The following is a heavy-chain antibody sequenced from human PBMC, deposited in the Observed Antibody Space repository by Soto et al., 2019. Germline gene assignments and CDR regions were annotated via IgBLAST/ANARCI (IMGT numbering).Heavy chain of an antibody. CDR1: GGTFSSYA. J-gene: IGHJ5*02. Sequence: QVQLVQSGAEVKKPGSSVKVSCKASGGTFSSYAISWVRQAPGQGLEWMGGIIPIFGTANYAQKFQGRVTITAEESTSTAYMELSSLRSEDTAVYYCARGHCGGDCYPVGWFDPWGQGTLVTVSS. V-gene: IGHV1-69*01. D-gene: IGHD2-21*02. CDR2: IIPIFGTA. CDR3: ARGHCGGDCYPVGWFDP.